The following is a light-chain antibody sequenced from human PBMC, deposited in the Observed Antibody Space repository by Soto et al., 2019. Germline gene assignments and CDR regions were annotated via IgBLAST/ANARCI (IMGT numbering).Light chain of an antibody. CDR2: KAS. V-gene: IGKV1-5*03. CDR3: QQYNDNWT. Sequence: DILMTQSPSTLPASVGDRVTITCRASQSISSWLAWYQQKPGQAPKLLIYKASTLQSGVPSRFSGSGSGTEFTLAISSLQPDDSATYYCQQYNDNWTFGQGTKV. J-gene: IGKJ1*01. CDR1: QSISSW.